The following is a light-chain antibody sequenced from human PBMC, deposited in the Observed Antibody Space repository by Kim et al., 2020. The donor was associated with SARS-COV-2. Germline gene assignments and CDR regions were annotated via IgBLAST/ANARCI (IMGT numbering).Light chain of an antibody. CDR1: QSVSSFY. V-gene: IGKV3-20*01. CDR2: GAT. J-gene: IGKJ5*01. Sequence: TVLTQSPGTLSLSPGDSATLSCRASQSVSSFYLAWYQQKPGQAPSLLIFGATRRATGIPDRFSGSGSGTDFTLTISRVEPEDFAVYYCQQYGSTPITFGQGTRLEIK. CDR3: QQYGSTPIT.